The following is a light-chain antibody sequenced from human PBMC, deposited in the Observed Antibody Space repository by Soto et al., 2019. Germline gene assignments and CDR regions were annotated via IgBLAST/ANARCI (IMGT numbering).Light chain of an antibody. V-gene: IGKV1-17*01. CDR3: LQHNTYPHS. CDR2: AVS. CDR1: QGIRGC. Sequence: DIQMTQSPSSLSASVGDRVTITCRASQGIRGCRGWYQQKPGKAPTRLIYAVSSLQHGVPSRPRGTGSWTEFTLKLSRLQPEDFATYYCLQHNTYPHSFGGGTKADIK. J-gene: IGKJ4*01.